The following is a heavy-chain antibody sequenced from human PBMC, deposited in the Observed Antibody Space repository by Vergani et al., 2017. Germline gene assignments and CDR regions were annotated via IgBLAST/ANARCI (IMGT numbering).Heavy chain of an antibody. CDR1: GFTFRTYR. J-gene: IGHJ4*02. V-gene: IGHV3-74*01. Sequence: EVQLVESGGDLVQPGGSLRLSCAASGFTFRTYRMHWVRQAPGKGLVWVSRINDDGSSTTYAASVKGRFTISRDNAKNTLYLQMNSLRAEDTAVYYCVRDPSEDYYESSGIDYWGQGTLVTVSS. CDR3: VRDPSEDYYESSGIDY. D-gene: IGHD3-22*01. CDR2: INDDGSST.